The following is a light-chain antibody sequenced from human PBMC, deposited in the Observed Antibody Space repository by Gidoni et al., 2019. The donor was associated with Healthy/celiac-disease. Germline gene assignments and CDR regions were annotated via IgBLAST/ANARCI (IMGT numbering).Light chain of an antibody. CDR2: AAS. V-gene: IGKV1-39*01. CDR1: QSISSY. CDR3: QQSYRTLWT. Sequence: DIKMTQPPSSLSASVGDRVTIPCRTSQSISSYLTWYQQKPGKAPTLLIYAASSLQSGVPSRFSGSGSGTDFTLTISILQPEDFATYYCQQSYRTLWTFGQGTKVEIK. J-gene: IGKJ1*01.